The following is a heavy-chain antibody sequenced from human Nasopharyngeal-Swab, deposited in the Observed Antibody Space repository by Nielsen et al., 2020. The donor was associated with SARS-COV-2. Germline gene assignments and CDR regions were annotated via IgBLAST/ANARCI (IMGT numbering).Heavy chain of an antibody. V-gene: IGHV1-2*06. CDR3: ARLEWEPQY. J-gene: IGHJ4*02. Sequence: RQAPGQRLEWMGRINPNSGGTNYAQKFQGRVTMTRDTSISTAYMELSRLRSDDTAVYYCARLEWEPQYWGQGTLVTVSS. D-gene: IGHD1-26*01. CDR2: INPNSGGT.